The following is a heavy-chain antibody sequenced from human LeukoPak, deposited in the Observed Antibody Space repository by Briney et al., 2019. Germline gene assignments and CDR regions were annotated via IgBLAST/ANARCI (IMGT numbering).Heavy chain of an antibody. CDR3: SRDSHGDDVYDY. J-gene: IGHJ4*02. D-gene: IGHD1-1*01. V-gene: IGHV3-49*04. CDR1: GFTFEDFA. CDR2: IRRRAYGATT. Sequence: PGGSLRLSCTVSGFTFEDFAMTWVRQAPGKGLGWVCFIRRRAYGATTEYAASVKGRFTISIDDSKNIAFLQMNSLKTEDTAIYFCSRDSHGDDVYDYWGQGTLVTVSS.